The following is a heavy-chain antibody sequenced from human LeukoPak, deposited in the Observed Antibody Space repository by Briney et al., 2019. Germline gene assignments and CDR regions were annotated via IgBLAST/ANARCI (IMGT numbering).Heavy chain of an antibody. Sequence: SETLSLTCAVYGGSFSGYYWSWIPHPPGKGLEWIGEINHSGSTNYNPSLKSRVTISVDTSKNQFSLKLSSVTAADTAVYYCARGNTAGTNWGQGTLVTVSS. J-gene: IGHJ4*02. CDR2: INHSGST. D-gene: IGHD5-18*01. CDR3: ARGNTAGTN. V-gene: IGHV4-34*01. CDR1: GGSFSGYY.